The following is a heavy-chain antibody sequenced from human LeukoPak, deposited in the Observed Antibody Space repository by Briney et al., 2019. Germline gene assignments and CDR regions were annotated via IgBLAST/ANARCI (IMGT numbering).Heavy chain of an antibody. CDR1: GDSVSTNLYY. D-gene: IGHD6-6*01. J-gene: IGHJ4*02. CDR3: ARQGYGRSSFFDH. CDR2: LFHSGTT. Sequence: SETLSLTCTVSGDSVSTNLYYWGWIRQPPGKGLEWIGNLFHSGTTYYNPSLKSRVSISVDTSKNQFSLKLNSATDADTAVYYCARQGYGRSSFFDHWGQGTLVTVSS. V-gene: IGHV4-39*01.